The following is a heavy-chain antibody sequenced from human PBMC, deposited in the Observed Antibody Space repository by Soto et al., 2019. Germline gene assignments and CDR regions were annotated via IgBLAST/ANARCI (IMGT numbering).Heavy chain of an antibody. CDR2: IIPIFTTA. D-gene: IGHD1-7*01. J-gene: IGHJ6*02. Sequence: SVQVSCKASGGPFSSYAISWVRQAPGQGLEWMGGIIPIFTTANYAQKFQGRVTITADISTSTTYMELSSLRSDDTAVYYCASDRTTATTVGMDVWGQGITVTVAS. V-gene: IGHV1-69*06. CDR3: ASDRTTATTVGMDV. CDR1: GGPFSSYA.